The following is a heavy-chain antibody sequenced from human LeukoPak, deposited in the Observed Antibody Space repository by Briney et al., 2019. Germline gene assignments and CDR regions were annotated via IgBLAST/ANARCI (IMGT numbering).Heavy chain of an antibody. CDR1: GFTFSSYG. V-gene: IGHV3-30-3*01. D-gene: IGHD3-3*01. Sequence: GGPLRLSWAASGFTFSSYGIHWVRQAPGKGLEWVTVISYDESKKYYADSVKGRFTISRDNSKNTVYLQMNSLRAEDTAVYYCANTYYAFWSGSFWGQGTLVTVSS. CDR3: ANTYYAFWSGSF. CDR2: ISYDESKK. J-gene: IGHJ4*02.